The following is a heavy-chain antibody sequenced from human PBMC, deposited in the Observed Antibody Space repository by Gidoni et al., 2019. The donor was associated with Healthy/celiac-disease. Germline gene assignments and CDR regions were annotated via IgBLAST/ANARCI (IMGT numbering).Heavy chain of an antibody. CDR3: ARGGEMATISAYYFDY. V-gene: IGHV4-34*01. CDR2: INHSGST. Sequence: QVQLQQWGAGLLKPSETRSLTCAVYGGSFSGYYWSWIRQPPGKGLEWIGEINHSGSTNYHPSLKSRVTISVDTSKNQFSLKLSSVTAADTAVYYCARGGEMATISAYYFDYWGQGTLVTVSS. J-gene: IGHJ4*02. CDR1: GGSFSGYY. D-gene: IGHD5-12*01.